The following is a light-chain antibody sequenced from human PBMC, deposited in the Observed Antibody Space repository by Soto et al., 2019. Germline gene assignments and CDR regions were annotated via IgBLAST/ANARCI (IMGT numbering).Light chain of an antibody. Sequence: DIQMTQSPSSLSASVGDRVTVTCRASQTITTYLNWYQQKPGKAPRLLIYTASSLQSGVPSRFSGSGSGTDITRTISSLQPEDFATYDCQQSYTTPPAFGQGTKVEIK. CDR1: QTITTY. CDR2: TAS. J-gene: IGKJ1*01. CDR3: QQSYTTPPA. V-gene: IGKV1-39*01.